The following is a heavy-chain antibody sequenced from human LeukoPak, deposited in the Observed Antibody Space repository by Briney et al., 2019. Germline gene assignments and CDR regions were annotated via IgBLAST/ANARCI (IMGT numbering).Heavy chain of an antibody. V-gene: IGHV3-15*01. J-gene: IGHJ4*02. CDR2: IQSKTDGGTT. Sequence: PGGSLRLSCAASGFTFSNAWMSWVRQAPGKGLEWVGRIQSKTDGGTTDYAAPVKGRFTISRDDSKNTLYLQMNSLKTEDTAVYYCTTGALIAAAGSTDYWGQGTLVTVSS. D-gene: IGHD6-13*01. CDR1: GFTFSNAW. CDR3: TTGALIAAAGSTDY.